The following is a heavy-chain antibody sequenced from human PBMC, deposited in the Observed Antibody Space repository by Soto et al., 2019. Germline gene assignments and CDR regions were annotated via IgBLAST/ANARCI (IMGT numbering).Heavy chain of an antibody. CDR2: IYSDDDK. Sequence: QITLKESGPTLVKPTQTLTLTCTFSGFSLGTSEVSVGWIRQPPGKALEWPALIYSDDDKRYSPSLKSRLTITQDTSKNQVVLTMTNMDPVDTATYYCAHHKRGRGGDYWGQGTLVTVSS. CDR3: AHHKRGRGGDY. J-gene: IGHJ4*02. CDR1: GFSLGTSEVS. D-gene: IGHD3-16*01. V-gene: IGHV2-5*02.